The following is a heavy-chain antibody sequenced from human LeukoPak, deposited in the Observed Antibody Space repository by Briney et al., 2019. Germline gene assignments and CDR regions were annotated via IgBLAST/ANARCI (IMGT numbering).Heavy chain of an antibody. D-gene: IGHD3-3*01. CDR1: GGSFSGYY. CDR3: ARGSMSGYYTWYFDY. Sequence: SETLSLTCAVYGGSFSGYYWSWIRQPPGKGLEWIGEINHSGSTNYNPSLKSRVTISVDTSKNQFSLKLSSVTAADTAVCYCARGSMSGYYTWYFDYWGQGTLVTVSS. CDR2: INHSGST. J-gene: IGHJ4*02. V-gene: IGHV4-34*01.